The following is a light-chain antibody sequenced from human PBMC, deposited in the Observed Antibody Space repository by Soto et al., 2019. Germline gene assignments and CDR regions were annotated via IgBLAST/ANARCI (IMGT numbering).Light chain of an antibody. CDR2: DAS. CDR3: QQFYDYPLT. J-gene: IGKJ4*01. Sequence: AIHLTQSPSSLSASVGDRVTISCRASQGISTLFAWYQQKPGKAPKLLIYDASTLESGVPSRFSGSGSGADFTLTISSLQPEYFATYYCQQFYDYPLTFGGGTNVEIK. CDR1: QGISTL. V-gene: IGKV1D-13*01.